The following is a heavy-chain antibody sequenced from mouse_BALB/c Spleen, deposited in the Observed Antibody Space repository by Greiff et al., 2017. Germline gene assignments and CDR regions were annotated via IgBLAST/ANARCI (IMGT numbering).Heavy chain of an antibody. V-gene: IGHV1-5*01. CDR1: GSSFTSYW. CDR3: TRGGIWGNYEDWYFDY. Sequence: VQLKESGTVLARPGASVKMSCKASGSSFTSYWMHWVKQRPGQGLEWIGSIYPGNSDTSYNQKFKGKAKLTAVTSASTAYMELSSLTNEDSAVYYCTRGGIWGNYEDWYFDYWGQGTTLTVSS. J-gene: IGHJ2*01. D-gene: IGHD2-1*01. CDR2: IYPGNSDT.